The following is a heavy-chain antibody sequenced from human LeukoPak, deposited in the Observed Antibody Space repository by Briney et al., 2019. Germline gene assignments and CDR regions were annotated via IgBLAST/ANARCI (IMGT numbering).Heavy chain of an antibody. D-gene: IGHD3-22*01. J-gene: IGHJ4*02. CDR3: AKNGLGAVVKTD. V-gene: IGHV7-4-1*02. Sequence: ASVKVSCKASGYTFTSYAMNWARQAPGQGLGWMGWINTNTGNPTYAQGFTGRIVFSLDTSVSTAYLQISSLKAEDSAVYYCAKNGLGAVVKTDWGQGTLVTVSS. CDR2: INTNTGNP. CDR1: GYTFTSYA.